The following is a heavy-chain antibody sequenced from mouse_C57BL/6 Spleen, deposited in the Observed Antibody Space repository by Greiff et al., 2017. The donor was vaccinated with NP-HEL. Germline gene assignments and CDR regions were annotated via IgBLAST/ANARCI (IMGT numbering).Heavy chain of an antibody. V-gene: IGHV1-81*01. CDR3: QLANGDEDAMDY. J-gene: IGHJ4*01. CDR1: GYTFTSYG. Sequence: VQVVESGAELARPGASVKLSCKASGYTFTSYGISWVKQRTGQGLEWIGEIYPRSGNTYYNEKFKGKATLTADKSSSTAYMELRSLTSEDSAVYFCQLANGDEDAMDYWGQGTSVTVSS. CDR2: IYPRSGNT. D-gene: IGHD4-1*01.